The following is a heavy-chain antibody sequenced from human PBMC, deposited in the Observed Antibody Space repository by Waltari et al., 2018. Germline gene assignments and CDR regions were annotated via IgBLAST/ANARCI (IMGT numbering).Heavy chain of an antibody. CDR1: GYSISSGYY. CDR3: ARDLRGGEPWAYFDY. V-gene: IGHV4-38-2*02. CDR2: IYHSGST. J-gene: IGHJ4*02. D-gene: IGHD1-26*01. Sequence: QVQLQESGPGLVKPSETLSLTCAVSGYSISSGYYWGWIRQPPGKGLAWIGSIYHSGSTYYNPSLKSRVTISVDTSKNQFSLKLSSVTAADTAVYYCARDLRGGEPWAYFDYWGQGTLVTVSS.